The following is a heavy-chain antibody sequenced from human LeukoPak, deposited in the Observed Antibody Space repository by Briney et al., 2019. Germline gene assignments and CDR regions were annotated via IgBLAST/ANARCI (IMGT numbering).Heavy chain of an antibody. D-gene: IGHD3-22*01. CDR3: ARGESDYYDSSGYYCNWFDP. CDR2: INHSGST. V-gene: IGHV4-34*01. J-gene: IGHJ5*02. CDR1: GGSFSGYY. Sequence: PSETLSLTCAVYGGSFSGYYWSWIRQPPGKGLEWIGEINHSGSTNYNPSLKSRVTISVDTSKNQFSLKLSSVTAADTAVYYCARGESDYYDSSGYYCNWFDPWGQGTQVTVSS.